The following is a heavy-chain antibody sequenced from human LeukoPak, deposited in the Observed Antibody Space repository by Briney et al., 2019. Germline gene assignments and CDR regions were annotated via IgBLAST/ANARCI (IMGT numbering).Heavy chain of an antibody. CDR2: ISGSGDTT. Sequence: GGSLRLSCSASGFTFSNYAMSWIRQAPGQGLAWVSGISGSGDTTYYSDSVEGRFSISRDNSKNTLYLEMSSLRAEDTAVYFCAKDQVRFLEGLPYYFDLWGRGSLVIVSS. J-gene: IGHJ4*02. V-gene: IGHV3-23*01. CDR3: AKDQVRFLEGLPYYFDL. CDR1: GFTFSNYA. D-gene: IGHD3-3*01.